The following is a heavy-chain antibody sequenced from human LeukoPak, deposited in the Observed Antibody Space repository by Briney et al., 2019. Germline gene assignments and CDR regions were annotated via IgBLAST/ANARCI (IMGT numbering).Heavy chain of an antibody. V-gene: IGHV3-20*04. CDR3: ARDWGAFDI. D-gene: IGHD7-27*01. CDR2: ISWNSGSI. Sequence: GGSLRLSCAASGFTFSSYAMSWVRQAPGKGLEWVSTISWNSGSIGYADSVKGRFTISRDNAKNSLYLQMNSLRAEDTAVYYCARDWGAFDIWGQGTMVTVSS. CDR1: GFTFSSYA. J-gene: IGHJ3*02.